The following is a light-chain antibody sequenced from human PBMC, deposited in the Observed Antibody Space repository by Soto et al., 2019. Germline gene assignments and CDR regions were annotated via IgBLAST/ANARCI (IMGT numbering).Light chain of an antibody. J-gene: IGKJ1*01. V-gene: IGKV3-20*01. Sequence: EIVLTQSPGTLSLSPGERATLSCRASQSVSNNYLAWYQRKPGQTPRLLIYTASSRAAGVPDRFSGSGSGTDFTLTISRLEPGDFAVYYCQQYGRSPATFGQGTKVDI. CDR2: TAS. CDR1: QSVSNNY. CDR3: QQYGRSPAT.